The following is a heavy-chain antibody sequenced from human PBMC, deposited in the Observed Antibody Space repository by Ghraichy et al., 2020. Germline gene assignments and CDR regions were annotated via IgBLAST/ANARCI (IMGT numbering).Heavy chain of an antibody. J-gene: IGHJ4*02. V-gene: IGHV3-30*18. D-gene: IGHD6-13*01. CDR1: GFTFSSYG. CDR2: ISYDGSNK. Sequence: GGSLRLSCAASGFTFSSYGMHWVRQAPGKGLEWVAVISYDGSNKYYADSVKGRFTISRDNSKNTLYLQMNSLRAEDTAVYYCAKDNEQLYFDYWGQGTLVTVSS. CDR3: AKDNEQLYFDY.